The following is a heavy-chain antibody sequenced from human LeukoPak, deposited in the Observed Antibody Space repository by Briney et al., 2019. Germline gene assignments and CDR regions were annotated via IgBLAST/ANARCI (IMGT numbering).Heavy chain of an antibody. CDR2: IRYDGSNK. CDR3: ARDWFHAIDY. D-gene: IGHD2/OR15-2a*01. V-gene: IGHV3-30*02. CDR1: GFTFSSYG. Sequence: GGSLRLSCAASGFTFSSYGMHWVRQAPGKGLEWVAFIRYDGSNKYYADSVKGRFTISRDNAKNTLYLQMNSLRDEDTAVYYCARDWFHAIDYWGQGTLVTVSS. J-gene: IGHJ4*02.